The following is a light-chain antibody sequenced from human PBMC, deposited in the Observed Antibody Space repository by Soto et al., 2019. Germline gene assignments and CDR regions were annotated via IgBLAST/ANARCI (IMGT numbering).Light chain of an antibody. J-gene: IGLJ1*01. Sequence: QSALTQPASVSGSPGQSITISCSGTSSDVGGYNYVSWYQQHPGKAPKLMIYEVSKRPSGVSDRFSGSKSGNTASLTISGLQAEDEADYYCSSYTRSSPYVFGTGTRSPS. CDR1: SSDVGGYNY. V-gene: IGLV2-14*01. CDR3: SSYTRSSPYV. CDR2: EVS.